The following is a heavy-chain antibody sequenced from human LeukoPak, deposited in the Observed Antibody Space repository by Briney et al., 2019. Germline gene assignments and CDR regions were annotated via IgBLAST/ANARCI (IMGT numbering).Heavy chain of an antibody. CDR2: VNPDGSSI. V-gene: IGHV3-74*01. CDR1: GFTFSNYW. Sequence: GGSLRLSCAASGFTFSNYWMHWVRQVPEKGLVWVSRVNPDGSSITYANSVKGRFTSSRDNAKNTLYLQMDRLRVEDTAVYYCARGGSYGDYWGQGILVTVSS. CDR3: ARGGSYGDY. J-gene: IGHJ4*02. D-gene: IGHD3-16*01.